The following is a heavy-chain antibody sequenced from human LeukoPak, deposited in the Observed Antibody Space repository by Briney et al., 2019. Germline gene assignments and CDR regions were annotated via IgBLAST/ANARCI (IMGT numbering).Heavy chain of an antibody. Sequence: PSETLSLTCTVSGASITSLYWSWIRHSPGKGLEWIGSVFYSGSTTYNPSLKSRVTLSLDTSKRQYFLKLSSVTAADTAVYYCARGSSSGYYWGFDYWGQGTLVTVSS. J-gene: IGHJ4*02. D-gene: IGHD3-22*01. CDR3: ARGSSSGYYWGFDY. V-gene: IGHV4-59*01. CDR1: GASITSLY. CDR2: VFYSGST.